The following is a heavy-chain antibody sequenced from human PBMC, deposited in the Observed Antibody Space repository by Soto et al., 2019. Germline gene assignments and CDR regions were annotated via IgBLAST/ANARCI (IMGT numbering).Heavy chain of an antibody. CDR3: ARDRGYRSGSFGS. V-gene: IGHV4-4*07. D-gene: IGHD5-18*01. CDR2: IYSDGTA. Sequence: TSETLSLTCTVSGASISGFYWSWIRQPAGKELEWIGRIYSDGTANYNPSLKGRGTMSVDTSKKQISLKLTSVTAADTAMYYCARDRGYRSGSFGSWGQGVLVTVSS. J-gene: IGHJ5*02. CDR1: GASISGFY.